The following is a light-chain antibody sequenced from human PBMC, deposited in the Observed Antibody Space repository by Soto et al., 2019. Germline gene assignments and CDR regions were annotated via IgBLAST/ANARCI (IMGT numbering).Light chain of an antibody. J-gene: IGKJ1*01. CDR2: GAS. CDR1: QSVSNTY. CDR3: QQYGSSPTWT. V-gene: IGKV3-20*01. Sequence: EIVFTQSPGTLSFSPGEKATPSCRAIQSVSNTYLAWYQQKPVQAPRLLIYGASGRATAIPDRFSGSGSGTDFTLTISRLESEDSAVYYCQQYGSSPTWTFGQGTKVDIK.